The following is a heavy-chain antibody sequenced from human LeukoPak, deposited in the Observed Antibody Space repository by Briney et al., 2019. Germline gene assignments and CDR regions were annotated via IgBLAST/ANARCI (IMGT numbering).Heavy chain of an antibody. CDR3: ARDFSVYAFDI. V-gene: IGHV3-53*01. Sequence: TGGSLRLSCAASGFTVSSNYMSWVRPAPGKGLEWVSVIYSGGSTYYADSVKGRFTISRDNSKNTLYLQMNSLGAEDTAVYYCARDFSVYAFDIWGQGTMVTVSS. CDR1: GFTVSSNY. D-gene: IGHD3-10*01. J-gene: IGHJ3*02. CDR2: IYSGGST.